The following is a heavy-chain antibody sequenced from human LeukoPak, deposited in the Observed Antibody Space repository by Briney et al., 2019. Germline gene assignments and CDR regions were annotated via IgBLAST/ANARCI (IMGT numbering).Heavy chain of an antibody. CDR1: RFTLSSYS. V-gene: IGHV3-48*04. D-gene: IGHD1-26*01. J-gene: IGHJ4*02. CDR3: ARDHLGAGDY. CDR2: ISSSSSTI. Sequence: GGSLRLSCAASRFTLSSYSMNWVHQAPGKGLEWVSYISSSSSTIYYADSVKDRFTISRDNAKNSLYLQMNSLRAEDTAVYYCARDHLGAGDYWGQGTLVTVSS.